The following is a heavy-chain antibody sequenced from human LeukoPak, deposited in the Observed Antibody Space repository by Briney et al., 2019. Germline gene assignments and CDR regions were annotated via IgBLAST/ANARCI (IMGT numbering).Heavy chain of an antibody. J-gene: IGHJ4*02. D-gene: IGHD3-3*01. Sequence: GGSLRLSCAASGFIFSKYWMSWVRQAPGKGLEWVANIKQDGSEKYYVDSVTGRFTISRDNAKNSLYLQMSSLRAGDTAVYYCARGHGDNLWSGYLDWGQGTLVTVSS. CDR1: GFIFSKYW. V-gene: IGHV3-7*03. CDR3: ARGHGDNLWSGYLD. CDR2: IKQDGSEK.